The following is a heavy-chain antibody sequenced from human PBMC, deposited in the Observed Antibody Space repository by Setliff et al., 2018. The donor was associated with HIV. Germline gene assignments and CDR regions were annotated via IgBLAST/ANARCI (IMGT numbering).Heavy chain of an antibody. Sequence: GESLKISCKASGYSFPNSWIGWVRQMPGKGLEWMGIIYPADSDTKYNPSFQGQVIISADKSISTAYLQWSNVEASDTAIYYCATSKMVAFDIWGQGTMVTVSS. D-gene: IGHD2-8*01. CDR3: ATSKMVAFDI. CDR2: IYPADSDT. J-gene: IGHJ3*02. V-gene: IGHV5-51*01. CDR1: GYSFPNSW.